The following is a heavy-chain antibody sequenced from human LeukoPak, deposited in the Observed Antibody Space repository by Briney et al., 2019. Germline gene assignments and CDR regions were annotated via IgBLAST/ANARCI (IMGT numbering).Heavy chain of an antibody. V-gene: IGHV3-30*18. J-gene: IGHJ4*02. D-gene: IGHD4-17*01. CDR1: GFTFSSYG. CDR2: ISYDGSNK. Sequence: PGGSLRLSCAASGFTFSSYGMHWVRQAPGKGLEWVAVISYDGSNKYYADSVKGRFTISRDNSKNTLYLQMNSLRAEDTAVYYCAKDRQTTKYYFDYWGQGTRVSVSS. CDR3: AKDRQTTKYYFDY.